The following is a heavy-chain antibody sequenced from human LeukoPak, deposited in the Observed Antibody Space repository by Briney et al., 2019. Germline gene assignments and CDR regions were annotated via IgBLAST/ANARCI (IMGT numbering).Heavy chain of an antibody. D-gene: IGHD4-17*01. V-gene: IGHV1-2*06. CDR2: INPNSGGT. CDR1: GYTFTGYY. J-gene: IGHJ5*02. CDR3: ARGANYGDDGGWFDP. Sequence: ASVKVSCKASGYTFTGYYMHWVRQAPGQGLEWMGRINPNSGGTNYAQKFQGRVTMTRDTSISTAYMELSRLRSDDTAVYYCARGANYGDDGGWFDPWGQGTLVTVSS.